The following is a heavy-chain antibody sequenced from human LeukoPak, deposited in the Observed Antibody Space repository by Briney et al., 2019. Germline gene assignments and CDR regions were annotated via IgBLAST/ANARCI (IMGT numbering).Heavy chain of an antibody. Sequence: GGSLRLSCAASGFTVSSNYMSWVRQAPGKGLEWVSVIYSGGSAYYADSVKGRFTISRDNSKSTLYIQMNSLRAEDTAVYYCARVGGLSSGWTAFDYWGQGTLVTVSS. CDR1: GFTVSSNY. CDR3: ARVGGLSSGWTAFDY. V-gene: IGHV3-53*01. D-gene: IGHD6-19*01. J-gene: IGHJ4*02. CDR2: IYSGGSA.